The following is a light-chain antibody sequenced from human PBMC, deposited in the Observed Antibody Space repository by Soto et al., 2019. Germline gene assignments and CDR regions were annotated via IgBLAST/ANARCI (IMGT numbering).Light chain of an antibody. Sequence: QSVLTQPASVSGSPGQSITISCPGTSSDVGGYNYVSWYQQHPGKAPKLMIYEVTNRPSGVSNRFSGSKSGNTASLTISGLQAEDEADYYCSSYTSRSTLVFGTGTKLTVL. CDR2: EVT. CDR3: SSYTSRSTLV. V-gene: IGLV2-14*01. CDR1: SSDVGGYNY. J-gene: IGLJ1*01.